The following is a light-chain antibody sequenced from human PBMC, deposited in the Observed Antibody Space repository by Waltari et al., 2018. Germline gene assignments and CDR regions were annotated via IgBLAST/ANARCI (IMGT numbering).Light chain of an antibody. CDR3: HSRDISGDVL. J-gene: IGLJ2*01. CDR2: GKN. CDR1: SLRIYY. V-gene: IGLV3-19*01. Sequence: SSELTQDPAVSVALGQTVRITCQGDSLRIYYVSWFLQKPGQAPALVIYGKNSRPSGIPDPFSASSSGSTASLTIIGAQAEDEADYYCHSRDISGDVLIGGGTKLTVV.